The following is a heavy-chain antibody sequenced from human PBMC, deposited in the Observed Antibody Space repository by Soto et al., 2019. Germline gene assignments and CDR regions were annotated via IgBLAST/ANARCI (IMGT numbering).Heavy chain of an antibody. CDR1: GGSISRGGYY. Sequence: SETLSLTCTVSGGSISRGGYYWSWIRQHPGKGLEWIGYIYYTGSTFYNPSLKSRLIMSVDMSQNHFSLTLNSVTAADTAVYYCARVAGYSYGRYFDYWGLGTLVTVSS. CDR3: ARVAGYSYGRYFDY. CDR2: IYYTGST. D-gene: IGHD5-18*01. J-gene: IGHJ4*02. V-gene: IGHV4-31*03.